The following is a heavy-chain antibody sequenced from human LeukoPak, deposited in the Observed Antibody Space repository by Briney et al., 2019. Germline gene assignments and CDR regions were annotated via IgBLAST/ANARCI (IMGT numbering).Heavy chain of an antibody. J-gene: IGHJ4*02. CDR2: INHSGRT. CDR1: GGSFSGYY. V-gene: IGHV4-34*01. D-gene: IGHD1-26*01. Sequence: SETLSLTCAVYGGSFSGYYWSWIRHPPGKGLEWIGEINHSGRTNYNPSLKSRVTISVDTSKNQFSLRLSSVPAADTAVYYCARGGDSGSYLDYWGQGTLVTVSS. CDR3: ARGGDSGSYLDY.